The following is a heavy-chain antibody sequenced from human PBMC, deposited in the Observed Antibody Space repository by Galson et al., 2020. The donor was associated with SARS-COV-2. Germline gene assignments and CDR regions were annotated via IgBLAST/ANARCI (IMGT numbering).Heavy chain of an antibody. Sequence: GGSLRLSCAASGFTFSSCAMSWVRQAPGKGLEWVSAISVSGGSTKYADSVKGRFSISRDNSENTLYLQINNLRAEDTAIYYCAKEGSSRSSPPYYFDYWGQGTLVTVSS. J-gene: IGHJ4*02. D-gene: IGHD6-6*01. V-gene: IGHV3-23*01. CDR3: AKEGSSRSSPPYYFDY. CDR1: GFTFSSCA. CDR2: ISVSGGST.